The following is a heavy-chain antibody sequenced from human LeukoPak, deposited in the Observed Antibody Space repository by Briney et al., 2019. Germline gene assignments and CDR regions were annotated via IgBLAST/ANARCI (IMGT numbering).Heavy chain of an antibody. Sequence: GGSLRLSCAASGFTVSSNYMSWVRQAPGKGLEWVSVIYSGGSTYYADSVKGRFTISRDNSKNTLYLQMNSLRAEDTAVYYCARTGGYYGDYPFDYWSQGTLVTVSS. CDR3: ARTGGYYGDYPFDY. CDR1: GFTVSSNY. J-gene: IGHJ4*02. CDR2: IYSGGST. V-gene: IGHV3-66*01. D-gene: IGHD4-17*01.